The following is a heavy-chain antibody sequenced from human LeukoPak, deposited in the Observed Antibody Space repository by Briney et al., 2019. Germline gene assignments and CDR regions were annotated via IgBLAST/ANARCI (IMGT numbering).Heavy chain of an antibody. J-gene: IGHJ4*02. CDR2: IYYSGST. Sequence: SETPSLTCTVSGGSISSGGYYWSWIRQHPGKGLEWIGYIYYSGSTYYNPSLKSRVTISVDTSKNQFSLELSSVTAADTAVYYCARYVSSGYYLRKNYFDYWGQGTLVTVSS. V-gene: IGHV4-31*03. CDR3: ARYVSSGYYLRKNYFDY. CDR1: GGSISSGGYY. D-gene: IGHD3-22*01.